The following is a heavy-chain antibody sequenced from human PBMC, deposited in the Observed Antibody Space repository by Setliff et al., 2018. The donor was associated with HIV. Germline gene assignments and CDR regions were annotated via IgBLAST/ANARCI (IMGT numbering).Heavy chain of an antibody. CDR1: GYTFSSHV. J-gene: IGHJ4*02. CDR2: INPDNGDR. Sequence: ASVKVSCKAAGYTFSSHVMHWVRQAPGQRLEWMGWINPDNGDRKYSQKLQGRVTINRETSASTVYMELSSLSSEDTAVYYCVRGVNVVVVPAAPYFDCWGQGTLVTV. V-gene: IGHV1-3*01. CDR3: VRGVNVVVVPAAPYFDC. D-gene: IGHD2-2*01.